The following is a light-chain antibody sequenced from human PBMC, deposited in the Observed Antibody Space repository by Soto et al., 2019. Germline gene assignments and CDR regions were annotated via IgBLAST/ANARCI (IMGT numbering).Light chain of an antibody. J-gene: IGLJ3*02. CDR3: SSYTSSSTSWV. V-gene: IGLV2-14*01. Sequence: QSVLTQPASVSGSPGQSITISCTGASSDVGGYNYVSWYQQHPGKAPKLMIYDVSNRPSGVSNRFSGSKSGNTASLTISGLQAEDEADYYCSSYTSSSTSWVFGGGTKDTVL. CDR2: DVS. CDR1: SSDVGGYNY.